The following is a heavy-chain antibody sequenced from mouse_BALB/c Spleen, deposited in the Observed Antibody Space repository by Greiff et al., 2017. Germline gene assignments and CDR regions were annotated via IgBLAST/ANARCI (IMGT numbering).Heavy chain of an antibody. D-gene: IGHD1-1*01. CDR3: ARRNYYGSSYAMDY. CDR1: GYTFTDYW. J-gene: IGHJ4*01. CDR2: IDTSDSYT. V-gene: IGHV1-69*01. Sequence: QVQLQQPGAELVMPGASVKMSCKASGYTFTDYWMHWVKQRPGQGLEWIGAIDTSDSYTSYNQKFKGKATLTVDESSSTAYMQLSSLTSEDSAVYYCARRNYYGSSYAMDYWGQGTSVTVAS.